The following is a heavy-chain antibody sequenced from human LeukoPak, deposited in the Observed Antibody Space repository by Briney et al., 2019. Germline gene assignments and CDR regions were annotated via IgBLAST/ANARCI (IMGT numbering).Heavy chain of an antibody. Sequence: GRSLRLSCAASGFTFSSYAMHWVRQALGKGLEWVAVISYDGSNKYYADSVKGRFTISRDNSRNTLYLQMNSLRAEDTAVYYCARGRYCSTTNCYSYYYYYTMDVWGQGTTVTVSS. CDR1: GFTFSSYA. V-gene: IGHV3-30-3*01. D-gene: IGHD2-2*02. CDR3: ARGRYCSTTNCYSYYYYYTMDV. J-gene: IGHJ6*02. CDR2: ISYDGSNK.